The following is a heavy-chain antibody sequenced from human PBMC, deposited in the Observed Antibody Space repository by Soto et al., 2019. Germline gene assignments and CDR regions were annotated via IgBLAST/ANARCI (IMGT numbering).Heavy chain of an antibody. J-gene: IGHJ4*02. CDR1: GFTFSSYW. CDR3: ARGTEGSWVWWLTH. CDR2: INSDGSAT. Sequence: GGSLRLSCAASGFTFSSYWMHWVRQTPGKRLVCVARINSDGSATTYADSVKGRFTISRDNAKNTVSLQMNSLRAEDTAMYYCARGTEGSWVWWLTHWGQGTPVTVSS. V-gene: IGHV3-74*01. D-gene: IGHD5-12*01.